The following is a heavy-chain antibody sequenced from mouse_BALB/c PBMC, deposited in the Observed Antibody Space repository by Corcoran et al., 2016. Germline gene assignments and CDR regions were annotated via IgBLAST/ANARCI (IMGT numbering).Heavy chain of an antibody. CDR3: ARSGGYDEAFAY. CDR1: GFNIKDTN. CDR2: IDPANGNT. V-gene: IGHV14-3*02. D-gene: IGHD2-2*01. Sequence: EVQLQQSGAELVKPGASVKLSCTASGFNIKDTNMNWVKQRPEQGLEWIGRIDPANGNTKYDPKFQGKATITADTSSNTAYLQLSSLTSEDTAVYYCARSGGYDEAFAYWGQGTLVTVSA. J-gene: IGHJ3*01.